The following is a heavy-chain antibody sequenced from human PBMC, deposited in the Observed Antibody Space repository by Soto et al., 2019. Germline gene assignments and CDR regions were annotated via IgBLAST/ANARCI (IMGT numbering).Heavy chain of an antibody. CDR3: ARESKLEPRRFDY. V-gene: IGHV4-31*01. CDR2: IYYSGST. Sequence: QVQLQESGPGLVKPSQTLSLTCTVSGGSISSGGYYWSWIRQHPGKGLELIGYIYYSGSTYYNPCLKDQVTTSVDTSKNQSSLKLSSVAAADTAAYYCARESKLEPRRFDYWGQGTLVTVSS. D-gene: IGHD1-1*01. J-gene: IGHJ4*02. CDR1: GGSISSGGYY.